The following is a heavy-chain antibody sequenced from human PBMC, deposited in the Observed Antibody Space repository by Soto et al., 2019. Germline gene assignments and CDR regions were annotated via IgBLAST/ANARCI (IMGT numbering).Heavy chain of an antibody. CDR2: IYWDDDK. CDR3: AHRTLRAVFGVVTTTAIYFDS. V-gene: IGHV2-5*02. D-gene: IGHD3-3*01. J-gene: IGHJ4*02. CDR1: GFSLNTSEER. Sequence: QITLNESGPTVVKPAETLTLTCAFSGFSLNTSEERAPWICQSPGKAPEWLALIYWDDDKRYSASPKIRLTLTTDTSKNQVGLTMSRVDSADTAMYYCAHRTLRAVFGVVTTTAIYFDSWSQGTPVVVAA.